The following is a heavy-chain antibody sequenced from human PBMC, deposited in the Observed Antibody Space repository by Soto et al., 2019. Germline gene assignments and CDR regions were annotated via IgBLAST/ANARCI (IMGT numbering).Heavy chain of an antibody. V-gene: IGHV4-59*08. CDR3: ARGGPLAAAGRGVWFDP. CDR1: GGSISSYY. D-gene: IGHD6-13*01. Sequence: PSETLSLSCTVSGGSISSYYWSWIRQPPGKGLEWIGYIYYSGSTNYNPSLKSRVTISVDTSKNQFSLKLSSVTAADTAVYYCARGGPLAAAGRGVWFDPWGQGTLVTVSS. J-gene: IGHJ5*02. CDR2: IYYSGST.